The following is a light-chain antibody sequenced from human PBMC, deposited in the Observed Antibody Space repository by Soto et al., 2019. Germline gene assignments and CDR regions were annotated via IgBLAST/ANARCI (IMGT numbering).Light chain of an antibody. V-gene: IGKV1-8*01. CDR2: SAS. Sequence: AIRMTQSPSSLSASPGDRVTITCRASQNIGNSLAWYQQKPGKAPDLLIYSASTLQTGVPSRFSGSGSGTDFTLTISSLQSEDIGTYHCQQYDNHPITFGGGTKVEI. CDR3: QQYDNHPIT. CDR1: QNIGNS. J-gene: IGKJ4*01.